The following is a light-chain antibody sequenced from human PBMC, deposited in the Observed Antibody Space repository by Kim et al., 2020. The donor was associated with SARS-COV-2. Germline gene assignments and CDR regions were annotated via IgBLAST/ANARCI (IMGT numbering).Light chain of an antibody. Sequence: PRQSITISCTGTSSDVGNYNYVSWYQQHPGNAPKLIIYDVAKRPSGVSDRFSGSKSGNTASLTISGLQAEDEADYYGSSYTSISTLFAGGTQLTVL. CDR3: SSYTSISTL. CDR2: DVA. J-gene: IGLJ3*02. CDR1: SSDVGNYNY. V-gene: IGLV2-14*03.